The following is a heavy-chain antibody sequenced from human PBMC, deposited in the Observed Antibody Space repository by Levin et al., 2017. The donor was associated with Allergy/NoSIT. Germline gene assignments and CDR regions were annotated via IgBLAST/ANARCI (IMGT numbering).Heavy chain of an antibody. J-gene: IGHJ4*02. CDR2: VDTADNA. Sequence: HPGGSLRLSCAASGFTFSTYDMHWVRQTTGQGLEWVSGVDTADNAYYPDSVKGRFTMSRENAKNSLYLQMNSLRAGDTAVYYCARATAGAHYLDSWGQGTLVTVAS. D-gene: IGHD4-17*01. V-gene: IGHV3-13*04. CDR3: ARATAGAHYLDS. CDR1: GFTFSTYD.